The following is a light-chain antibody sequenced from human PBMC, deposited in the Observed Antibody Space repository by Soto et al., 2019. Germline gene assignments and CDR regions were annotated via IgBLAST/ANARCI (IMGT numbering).Light chain of an antibody. Sequence: DIQMTQAPSSLSEAGGERVASSCRAGQYIGRYLNWYQQKPGKAPKLLIYAASSLHSGVPSRFSGSGSGTDFTLTISSLQPEDFATYSCQQTYRTPLTFGGGTKVDIK. V-gene: IGKV1-39*01. J-gene: IGKJ4*01. CDR2: AAS. CDR1: QYIGRY. CDR3: QQTYRTPLT.